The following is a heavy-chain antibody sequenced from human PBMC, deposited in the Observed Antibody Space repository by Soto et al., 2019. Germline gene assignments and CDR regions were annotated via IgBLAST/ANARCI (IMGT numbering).Heavy chain of an antibody. V-gene: IGHV1-18*04. CDR1: GYTFTSYG. D-gene: IGHD3-22*01. J-gene: IGHJ4*02. CDR3: ARKLREYYDSSGSDY. Sequence: ASVKVSCKASGYTFTSYGISWVRQAPGQGLEWMGWISAYNGNTNYAQKLQGRVTMTTDTSTSTAYMELRSLRPDDTAVYYCARKLREYYDSSGSDYWGQGTLVTVSS. CDR2: ISAYNGNT.